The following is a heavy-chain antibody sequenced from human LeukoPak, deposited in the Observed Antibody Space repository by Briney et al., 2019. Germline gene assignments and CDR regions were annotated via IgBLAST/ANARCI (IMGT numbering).Heavy chain of an antibody. Sequence: SETLSLTCAVYGGSFSGYYWSWIRQPPGKGLEWIGYIYYSGSTNYNPSLKSRVTISVDTSKNQFSLKLSSVTAADTAVYYCARAHYYYGMDVWGQGTTATVSS. V-gene: IGHV4-59*01. J-gene: IGHJ6*02. CDR3: ARAHYYYGMDV. CDR1: GGSFSGYY. CDR2: IYYSGST.